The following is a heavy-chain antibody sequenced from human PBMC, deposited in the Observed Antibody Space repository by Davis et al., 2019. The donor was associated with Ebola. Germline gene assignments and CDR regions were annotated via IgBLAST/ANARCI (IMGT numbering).Heavy chain of an antibody. CDR2: IYHSGST. V-gene: IGHV4-30-2*01. Sequence: MPSETLSLTCAVSGGSISSGGYSWSWIRQPPGKGLEWIGYIYHSGSTYYNPSLKSRVTISVDRSKNQFSLKLSSVTAVDTAVYYCARAAVRDDAFDIWGQGTMVTVSS. CDR1: GGSISSGGYS. D-gene: IGHD3-10*02. J-gene: IGHJ3*02. CDR3: ARAAVRDDAFDI.